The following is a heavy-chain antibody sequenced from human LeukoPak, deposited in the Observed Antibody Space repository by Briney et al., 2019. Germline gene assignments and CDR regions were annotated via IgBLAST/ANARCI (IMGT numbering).Heavy chain of an antibody. CDR1: VYSISSGYY. V-gene: IGHV4-38-2*01. J-gene: IGHJ4*02. CDR3: ARHGSLDRGTTVLDY. CDR2: TYHSWST. Sequence: ETLSLMCAFSVYSISSGYYWGWIRQPPGNGLDWIGKTYHSWSTHYNPSFKNRVNIPVDTSKNQFSLNQNSVTAADRPVLYCARHGSLDRGTTVLDYWGQGTLVTVSS. D-gene: IGHD4-17*01.